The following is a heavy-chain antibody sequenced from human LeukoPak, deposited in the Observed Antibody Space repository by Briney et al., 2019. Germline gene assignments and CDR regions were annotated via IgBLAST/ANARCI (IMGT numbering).Heavy chain of an antibody. CDR2: IYYRGNT. CDR1: RASFNGSDYC. D-gene: IGHD3-22*01. Sequence: PSETLSLTCSVSRASFNGSDYCWGWVRQPPGKGLEWIGTIYYRGNTYYNPSLTSRVTISADTSKMQFSLKLTSATAADTAVYYCADSSGHLGDDVFDSWGRGTLVTVSS. J-gene: IGHJ3*02. CDR3: ADSSGHLGDDVFDS. V-gene: IGHV4-39*01.